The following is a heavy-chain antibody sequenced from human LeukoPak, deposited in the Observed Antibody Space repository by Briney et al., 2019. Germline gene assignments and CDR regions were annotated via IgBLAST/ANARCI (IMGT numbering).Heavy chain of an antibody. CDR1: GGTFSSYA. Sequence: GSSVKVSCKASGGTFSSYAISWVRQAPGQGLEWMGGIIPIFGTANYAQKFQGRVTITADESTSTAYMELSSLRSEDTAVYYCARDYYDSSGYFGYYYYYGMDVWGQGTTVTVSS. V-gene: IGHV1-69*01. J-gene: IGHJ6*02. CDR3: ARDYYDSSGYFGYYYYYGMDV. CDR2: IIPIFGTA. D-gene: IGHD3-22*01.